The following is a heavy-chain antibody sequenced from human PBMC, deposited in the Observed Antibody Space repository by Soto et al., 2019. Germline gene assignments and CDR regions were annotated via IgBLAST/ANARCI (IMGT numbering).Heavy chain of an antibody. CDR3: ARDWSIAARLFDS. CDR1: GFTFSSYA. D-gene: IGHD6-6*01. Sequence: QVPLVESGGGVVQPGRSLRLSCAASGFTFSSYAMHWVRQAPGKGLEWVAVISYDGSNKYYADSVKGRFPISRDNSKNTLYLQMNSLRAEDTAVYYCARDWSIAARLFDSWGQGTLVTVSS. J-gene: IGHJ4*02. V-gene: IGHV3-30-3*01. CDR2: ISYDGSNK.